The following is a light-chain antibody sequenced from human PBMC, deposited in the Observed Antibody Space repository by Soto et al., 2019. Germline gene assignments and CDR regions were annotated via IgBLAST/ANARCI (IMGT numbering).Light chain of an antibody. CDR1: QTISTW. CDR3: QQYTNTNNPWM. V-gene: IGKV1-5*01. CDR2: DAS. J-gene: IGKJ1*01. Sequence: DIQVTQSPPTLSASGGERVTITCRAIQTISTWMAWYQQKPGKAPKLLVYDASTLQSGVASRFSGSESGTEFTLIISGLQPDDSATYYCQQYTNTNNPWMFGQGTKVDIK.